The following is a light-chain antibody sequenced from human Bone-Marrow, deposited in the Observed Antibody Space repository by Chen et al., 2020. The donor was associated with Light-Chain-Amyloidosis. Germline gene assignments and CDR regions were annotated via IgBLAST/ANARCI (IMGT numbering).Light chain of an antibody. CDR2: YKSDSDQ. CDR1: SGINVATYN. V-gene: IGLV5-45*01. Sequence: QAGLTQPASLSASPGASASLTCTLRSGINVATYNIYWYQQKPGSPPQYLLGYKSDSDQQLGSAVPSRFSGSKDASANAGILLISGLQSEDEADYYCIIWHSGAWVFGGGTKLTVL. CDR3: IIWHSGAWV. J-gene: IGLJ3*02.